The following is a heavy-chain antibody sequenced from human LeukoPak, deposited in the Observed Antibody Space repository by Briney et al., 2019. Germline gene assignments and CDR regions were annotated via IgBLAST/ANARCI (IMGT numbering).Heavy chain of an antibody. CDR1: GYTFTAHD. V-gene: IGHV1-8*03. CDR2: MNPNSGNT. D-gene: IGHD6-19*01. Sequence: ASVKVSCKASGYTFTAHDINWVRQATGQGLEWMGWMNPNSGNTGYAQKFQGRVTITRNTSTSTAYTELSSLRSEDTAVYYCARRSGWASFDYWGQGTLVTVSS. J-gene: IGHJ4*02. CDR3: ARRSGWASFDY.